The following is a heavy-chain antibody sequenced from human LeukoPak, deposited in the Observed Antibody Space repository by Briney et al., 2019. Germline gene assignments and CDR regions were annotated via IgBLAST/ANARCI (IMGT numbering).Heavy chain of an antibody. V-gene: IGHV3-7*01. J-gene: IGHJ3*02. Sequence: GGSLRLSCAASGFTFSSYWMSWVRQAPGKGLEWLANIKQDGSERYYVDSVKGRFTISRDNAKNSLYLQMNSLRAEDTAVYYCAREANYDSSGCPQAFDIWGQGTMVTVSS. D-gene: IGHD3-22*01. CDR1: GFTFSSYW. CDR2: IKQDGSER. CDR3: AREANYDSSGCPQAFDI.